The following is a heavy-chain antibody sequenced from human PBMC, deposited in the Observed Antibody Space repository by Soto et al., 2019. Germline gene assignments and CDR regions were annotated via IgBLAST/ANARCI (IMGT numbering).Heavy chain of an antibody. CDR3: TTDKGVLDPYSSTWRSVGFDY. CDR1: GFTFSNVR. J-gene: IGHJ4*02. Sequence: EVQLVESGGGLVKPGGSLRLSCAASGFTFSNVRMNWVRQAPGKGLEWVGHIKSKTGGGTTEYAAPVKDRLTISRDDSKNTVFLQMNSLKAEDTAVYYCTTDKGVLDPYSSTWRSVGFDYWGQGTLVTVSS. D-gene: IGHD6-13*01. CDR2: IKSKTGGGTT. V-gene: IGHV3-15*07.